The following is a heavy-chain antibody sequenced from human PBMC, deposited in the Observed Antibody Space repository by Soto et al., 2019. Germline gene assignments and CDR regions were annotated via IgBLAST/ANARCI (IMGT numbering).Heavy chain of an antibody. CDR1: GFSLSTSGVG. CDR2: IYWNDDK. D-gene: IGHD3-10*01. J-gene: IGHJ5*02. CDR3: AHRQGLGRITMVRGVDDREGWFDP. Sequence: QITLKESGPTLVKPTQTLTLTCTFSGFSLSTSGVGVGWIRQPPGKALEWLALIYWNDDKRYSPSLKSRLTITKDTSKNQVVLTMTNMDPVDTATYYCAHRQGLGRITMVRGVDDREGWFDPWGQGTLVTVSS. V-gene: IGHV2-5*01.